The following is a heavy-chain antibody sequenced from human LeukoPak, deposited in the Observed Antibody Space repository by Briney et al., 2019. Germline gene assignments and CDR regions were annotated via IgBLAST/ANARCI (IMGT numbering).Heavy chain of an antibody. J-gene: IGHJ4*02. CDR2: IYYSGST. CDR3: ARSSGYYFFDY. CDR1: GGSISSYY. D-gene: IGHD3-22*01. V-gene: IGHV4-59*01. Sequence: PSETLSLTCTVSGGSISSYYWSWIRQPPGKGLEWIGYIYYSGSTNYSPSLKSRVTISVDTSKNQFSLKLSSVTAADTAVYYCARSSGYYFFDYWGQGTLVTVSS.